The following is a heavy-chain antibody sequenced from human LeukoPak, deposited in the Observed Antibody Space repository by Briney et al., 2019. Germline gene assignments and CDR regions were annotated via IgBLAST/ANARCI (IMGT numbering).Heavy chain of an antibody. D-gene: IGHD1-26*01. V-gene: IGHV3-30-3*01. CDR2: ISYDGSNK. CDR3: ARELWETHDY. Sequence: GGSLRLSCAASGFTFSSYAMHWVRQAPGKGLEWVAVISYDGSNKYYADSVKGRFTISRDNSKNTLYLQMNSLRAEDTAVYYCARELWETHDYWGQGTLVTVSS. J-gene: IGHJ4*02. CDR1: GFTFSSYA.